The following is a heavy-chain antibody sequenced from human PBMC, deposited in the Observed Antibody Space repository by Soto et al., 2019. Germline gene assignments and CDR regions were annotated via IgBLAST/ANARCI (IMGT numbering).Heavy chain of an antibody. Sequence: EVQLVESGGGLVQPGGSLRLSCTASGFTFTDHSMNWVRHAPGKGLEWLSYINDISNAIHYADSVKGRFAMSRDTAKKSGFLQMNSLRGEDTGVYYCARDRPTTFSADLWGQGTVVTVSS. CDR1: GFTFTDHS. CDR2: INDISNAI. D-gene: IGHD5-12*01. V-gene: IGHV3-48*04. J-gene: IGHJ3*01. CDR3: ARDRPTTFSADL.